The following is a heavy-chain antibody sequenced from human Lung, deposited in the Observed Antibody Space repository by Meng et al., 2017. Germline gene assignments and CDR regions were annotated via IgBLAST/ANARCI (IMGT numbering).Heavy chain of an antibody. V-gene: IGHV1-2*06. CDR2: INPNSGVT. CDR1: GYTFTGYS. CDR3: ARFDPRAY. J-gene: IGHJ4*02. D-gene: IGHD3-9*01. Sequence: QVQLVQSGAEVKKIGAPVKVSCKAYGYTFTGYSIHWVRQAPGPGLEWMGRINPNSGVTNYAQKFEGRVTMTRDTSISTAYMELSRLRSDDTAVYYCARFDPRAYWGQGTLVTVSS.